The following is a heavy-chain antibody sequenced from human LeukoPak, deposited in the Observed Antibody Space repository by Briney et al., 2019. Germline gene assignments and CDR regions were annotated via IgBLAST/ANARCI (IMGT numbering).Heavy chain of an antibody. J-gene: IGHJ4*02. D-gene: IGHD2-2*01. V-gene: IGHV1-69*13. CDR3: ARDYRSSTSCYAAYDY. CDR2: IIPIFGTA. Sequence: GASVTVSCKASGYTFTSYGISWVRQAPGQGLEWMGGIIPIFGTANYAQKFQGRVTITADESTSTAYMELSSLRSEDTAVYYCARDYRSSTSCYAAYDYWGQGTLVTVSS. CDR1: GYTFTSYG.